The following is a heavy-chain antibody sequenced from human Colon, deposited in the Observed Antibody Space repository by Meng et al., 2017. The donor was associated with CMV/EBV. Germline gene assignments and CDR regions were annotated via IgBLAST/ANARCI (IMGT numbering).Heavy chain of an antibody. J-gene: IGHJ4*02. Sequence: QLRKSGAGVKDPGDSVKVTGKTSGYTVSDYYMNRVRQSPGQGLEWMGWIRSDGSATNYAQKFRGRVTMTRDASVSTAYMELSGLTSDDTAVYFCVRSSGWSLFDYWGPGALVTVSS. CDR3: VRSSGWSLFDY. V-gene: IGHV1-2*02. D-gene: IGHD6-19*01. CDR2: IRSDGSAT. CDR1: GYTVSDYY.